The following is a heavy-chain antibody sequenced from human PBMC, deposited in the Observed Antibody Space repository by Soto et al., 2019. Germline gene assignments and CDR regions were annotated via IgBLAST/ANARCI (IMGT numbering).Heavy chain of an antibody. D-gene: IGHD3-10*01. Sequence: PGGSLRLSCTASGFTFGDYAMSWFRQAPGKGLEWVGFIRSKAYGGTTEYAASVKGRFTISRDDSKSIAYLQMNSLKTEDTAVYYCTSSDYYGSGSYSYYYYGMDVWGQGTTVTVSS. CDR1: GFTFGDYA. CDR3: TSSDYYGSGSYSYYYYGMDV. J-gene: IGHJ6*02. V-gene: IGHV3-49*03. CDR2: IRSKAYGGTT.